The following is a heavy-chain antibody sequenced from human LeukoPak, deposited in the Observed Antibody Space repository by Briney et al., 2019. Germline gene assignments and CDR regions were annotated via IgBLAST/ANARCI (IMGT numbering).Heavy chain of an antibody. D-gene: IGHD3-16*02. Sequence: SQTLSLTCAISGDSVSSKSAAWNWIRHSPSSGLEWLGRTYYRSKWYNDYAVSVISRITTNPDTSKNELSLQLNSVTPEDTAVYYCARDRYDYIWGSYRTSEAFDIWGEGTMVTVSS. CDR2: TYYRSKWYN. CDR3: ARDRYDYIWGSYRTSEAFDI. CDR1: GDSVSSKSAA. J-gene: IGHJ3*02. V-gene: IGHV6-1*01.